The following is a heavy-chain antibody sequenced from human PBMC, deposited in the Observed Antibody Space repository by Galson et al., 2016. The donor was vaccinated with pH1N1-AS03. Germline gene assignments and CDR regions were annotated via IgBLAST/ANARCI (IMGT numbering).Heavy chain of an antibody. CDR1: GFSLTSPGVC. D-gene: IGHD6-13*01. CDR2: IDSDDDK. V-gene: IGHV2-70*20. CDR3: ARVWGAAAGYFDY. Sequence: PALVKPTQTLTLTCSFSGFSLTSPGVCVTWVRQPPGKALEWLATIDSDDDKYYTTSLKTRLTIPKDTSKNQVVLTMTNMDPVDTATYYCARVWGAAAGYFDYWGPGNLVVVSS. J-gene: IGHJ4*02.